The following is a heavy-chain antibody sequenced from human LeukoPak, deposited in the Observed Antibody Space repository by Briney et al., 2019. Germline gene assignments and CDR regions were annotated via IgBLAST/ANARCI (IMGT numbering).Heavy chain of an antibody. CDR2: ISGSGGST. CDR1: EFTFSSYA. V-gene: IGHV3-23*01. D-gene: IGHD2-15*01. Sequence: PGGSLRLSCAASEFTFSSYAMSWVRQAPEKGLEWVSAISGSGGSTYYADSVKGRFTISRDNSKNTLYLQMNSLRAEDTAVYYCAKGLVVADAFDIWGQGTMVTVSS. CDR3: AKGLVVADAFDI. J-gene: IGHJ3*02.